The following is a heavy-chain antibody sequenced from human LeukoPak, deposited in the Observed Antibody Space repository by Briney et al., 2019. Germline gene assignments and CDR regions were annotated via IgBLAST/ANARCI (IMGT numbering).Heavy chain of an antibody. CDR1: GGTFSSYA. V-gene: IGHV1-69*13. CDR2: IIPIFGTA. J-gene: IGHJ6*03. CDR3: ARALFIAAADYYYMDV. D-gene: IGHD6-13*01. Sequence: ASVKVSCKASGGTFSSYAISWVRQAPGQGLEWMGGIIPIFGTANYAQKFQCRVTITADESTSTAYMELSSLRSEDTAVYYCARALFIAAADYYYMDVWGKGTTVTVSS.